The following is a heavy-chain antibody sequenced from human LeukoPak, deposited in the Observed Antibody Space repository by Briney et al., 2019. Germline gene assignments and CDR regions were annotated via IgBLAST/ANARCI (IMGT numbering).Heavy chain of an antibody. V-gene: IGHV3-9*01. CDR3: AKGDNYYDSSGYYYSLDY. Sequence: GGSPRLSCAASGFTFDDYAMHWVRQAPGKGLEWVSGISWNSGSIGYADSVKGRFTISRDNAKNSLYLQMNSLRAEDTALYYCAKGDNYYDSSGYYYSLDYWGQGTLVTVSS. CDR1: GFTFDDYA. CDR2: ISWNSGSI. J-gene: IGHJ4*02. D-gene: IGHD3-22*01.